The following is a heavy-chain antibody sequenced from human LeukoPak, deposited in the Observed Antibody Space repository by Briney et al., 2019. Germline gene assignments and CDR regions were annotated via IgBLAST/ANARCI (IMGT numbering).Heavy chain of an antibody. J-gene: IGHJ6*03. CDR3: ARRRYSSSSDRFYYYYYYMDV. D-gene: IGHD6-6*01. CDR1: GGSFSGYY. V-gene: IGHV4-34*01. Sequence: SETLSLTCAVYGGSFSGYYWSWIRQPPGKGLEWIGEINHSGSTNYNPSLKSRVTISVDTSKNQFSLKLSSATAADTAVYYCARRRYSSSSDRFYYYYYYMDVWGKGTTVTVSS. CDR2: INHSGST.